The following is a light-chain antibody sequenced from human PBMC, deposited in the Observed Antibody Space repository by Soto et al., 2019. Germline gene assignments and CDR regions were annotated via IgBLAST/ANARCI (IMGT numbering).Light chain of an antibody. Sequence: QSVLTQPPSVSAAPGQKGTISCFGSSSNIGDNFVSWHQQFPGTAPKLLIYANHRRPSGIPDRFSASKSGTSATLAITGLQTGDEADYYCATWDTSLSAVVFGGGTKLTVL. V-gene: IGLV1-51*01. J-gene: IGLJ3*02. CDR3: ATWDTSLSAVV. CDR2: ANH. CDR1: SSNIGDNF.